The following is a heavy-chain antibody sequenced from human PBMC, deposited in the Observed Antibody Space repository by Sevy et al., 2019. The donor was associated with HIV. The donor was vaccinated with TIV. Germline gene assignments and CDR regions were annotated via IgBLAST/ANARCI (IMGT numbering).Heavy chain of an antibody. Sequence: GGSLRLSCAGSGFTFSNYWMSWVRQAPGKGLEWVANIKRDGSEKYYVASVKGRFTISRDNAKTSLYLQMNSLRVEDTAVYYCARDCSSASCLWGMDVWGQVTMVTVSS. J-gene: IGHJ6*02. D-gene: IGHD2-2*01. CDR1: GFTFSNYW. V-gene: IGHV3-7*03. CDR3: ARDCSSASCLWGMDV. CDR2: IKRDGSEK.